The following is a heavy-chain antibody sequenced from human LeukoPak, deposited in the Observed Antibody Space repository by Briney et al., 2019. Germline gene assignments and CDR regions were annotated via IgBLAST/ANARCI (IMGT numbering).Heavy chain of an antibody. D-gene: IGHD2-2*01. J-gene: IGHJ4*02. CDR3: ARSLYCSSTSCYLSDY. Sequence: GGSLRLSCAASGFTFSSYSMNWVRQAPGKGLEWVSSISSSSSYIYYADSVKGRFTISRDNAKNSLYLQMNSLRAEDTAVYYCARSLYCSSTSCYLSDYWGQGTLVTVSS. V-gene: IGHV3-21*01. CDR1: GFTFSSYS. CDR2: ISSSSSYI.